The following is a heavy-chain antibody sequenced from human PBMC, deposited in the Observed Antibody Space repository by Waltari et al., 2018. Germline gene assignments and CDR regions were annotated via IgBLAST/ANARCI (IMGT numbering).Heavy chain of an antibody. CDR1: GYSISRGYY. D-gene: IGHD1-26*01. V-gene: IGHV4-38-2*01. CDR3: ASGVGATMFDDY. Sequence: QVQLQESGPGLVKPSETLSLTCAVSGYSISRGYYWGWIRQPPGKGLEWIGSIYHSGSTYYNPSLKSRVTISVDTSKNQFSLKLSSVTAADTAVYYCASGVGATMFDDYWGQGTLVTVSS. CDR2: IYHSGST. J-gene: IGHJ4*02.